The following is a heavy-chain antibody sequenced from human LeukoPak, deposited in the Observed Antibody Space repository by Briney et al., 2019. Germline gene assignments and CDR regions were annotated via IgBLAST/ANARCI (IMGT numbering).Heavy chain of an antibody. CDR1: GGSVSSYY. Sequence: SEILSLTCTVSGGSVSSYYWNWIRQPPGKGLEWIGYIYSSGSANYNPSLKSRVIISGDTSKNQISLNLTSVTAADTALYFCARHRDYYDSWGHGTLVTVSS. V-gene: IGHV4-59*08. D-gene: IGHD3-22*01. CDR3: ARHRDYYDS. CDR2: IYSSGSA. J-gene: IGHJ4*01.